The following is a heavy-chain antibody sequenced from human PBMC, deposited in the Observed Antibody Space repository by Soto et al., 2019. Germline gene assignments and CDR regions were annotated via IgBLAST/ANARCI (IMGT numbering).Heavy chain of an antibody. Sequence: GASVKVSCKASGGTFSSYAISWVRQAPGQGLEWMGGIIPIFGTANYAQKFQGRVTITADESTSTAYMELSSLRSEDTAVYYCARDEDSSSWYMNWFDPWGQGTLVTVSS. CDR3: ARDEDSSSWYMNWFDP. V-gene: IGHV1-69*13. J-gene: IGHJ5*02. CDR2: IIPIFGTA. CDR1: GGTFSSYA. D-gene: IGHD6-13*01.